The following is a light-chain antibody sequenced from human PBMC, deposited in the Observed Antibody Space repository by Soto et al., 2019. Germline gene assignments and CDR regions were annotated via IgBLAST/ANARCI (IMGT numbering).Light chain of an antibody. Sequence: IQMTQSPSSLSASVGDTVTITCRASQTIRFYLNWYQQKPGRTPNLLIYATSSLQSGVPSRFDGSGSGTEFTLTISSLQPDDFATYYCQQSFSTPHTFGQGNKLELK. CDR2: ATS. V-gene: IGKV1-39*01. CDR3: QQSFSTPHT. J-gene: IGKJ2*01. CDR1: QTIRFY.